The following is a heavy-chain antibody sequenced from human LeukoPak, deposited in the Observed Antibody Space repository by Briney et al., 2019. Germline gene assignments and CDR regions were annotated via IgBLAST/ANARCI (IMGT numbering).Heavy chain of an antibody. Sequence: SETLSLTCAVYGGSLSDYYWSWIRQSPGKGLEWIGEISHRGRTYYNLSLKSRVTISIDTSKNQSSLKLTSVTAADTAVYYCARLYLPATRFDYWGQGTLVTVSS. J-gene: IGHJ4*02. CDR2: ISHRGRT. CDR1: GGSLSDYY. D-gene: IGHD5-24*01. V-gene: IGHV4-34*01. CDR3: ARLYLPATRFDY.